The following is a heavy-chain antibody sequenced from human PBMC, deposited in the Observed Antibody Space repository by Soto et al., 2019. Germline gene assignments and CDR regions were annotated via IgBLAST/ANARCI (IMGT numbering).Heavy chain of an antibody. CDR2: IYYSGST. CDR1: GGSIFSGDYY. CDR3: ARIGAAADRYFEY. Sequence: QVQLQESGPGLVKPSQTLSLTCTVSGGSIFSGDYYWSWIRQPPGKGLEWIGYIYYSGSTYYNPYLKSRVSIPIDTSKSQFSLKLSSVTAADTAVYYCARIGAAADRYFEYWGQGTLVTVSS. J-gene: IGHJ4*02. D-gene: IGHD6-13*01. V-gene: IGHV4-30-4*01.